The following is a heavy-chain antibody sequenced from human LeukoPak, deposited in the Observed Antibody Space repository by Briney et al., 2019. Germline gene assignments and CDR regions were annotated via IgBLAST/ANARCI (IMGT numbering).Heavy chain of an antibody. CDR2: ISGSGGST. CDR1: GFTFSSYA. CDR3: AKALPEWLGGLLDP. V-gene: IGHV3-23*01. D-gene: IGHD6-19*01. Sequence: GGSLRLSCAASGFTFSSYAMSWVRQAPGKGLEWVSAISGSGGSTYYADSVKGRFTISRDNSKNTLYLQMDSLRAEDTAVYYCAKALPEWLGGLLDPWGQGTLVTVSS. J-gene: IGHJ5*02.